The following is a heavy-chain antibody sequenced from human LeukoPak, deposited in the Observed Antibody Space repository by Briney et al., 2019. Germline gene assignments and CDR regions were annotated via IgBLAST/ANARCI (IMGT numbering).Heavy chain of an antibody. CDR3: ARLLSGN. V-gene: IGHV3-30-3*01. J-gene: IGHJ4*02. CDR2: ISYDGSNK. D-gene: IGHD2-15*01. CDR1: GFTFSSYA. Sequence: GGSLRLSCAASGFTFSSYAMHWVRQAPGKGLEWVAVISYDGSNKYYADSVKGRFTISRDNSKNTLYLQMNSLRAEDTAVYYCARLLSGNWGQGTLVTVSS.